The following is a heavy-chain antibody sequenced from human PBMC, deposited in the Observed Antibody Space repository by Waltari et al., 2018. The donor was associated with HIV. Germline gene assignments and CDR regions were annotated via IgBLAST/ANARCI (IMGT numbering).Heavy chain of an antibody. Sequence: VQLVESAGGLVQPGGSQTLSCAASGFTLSSSWIHSVRQAPGKGLVWVSRISSDGTTTSYADSVKGRFTISRDNAKNTLYLQMNSLRAEDTAVYYCTRDLARYNWNDIPLDYWGQGALVTVSS. CDR1: GFTLSSSW. CDR3: TRDLARYNWNDIPLDY. J-gene: IGHJ4*02. CDR2: ISSDGTTT. D-gene: IGHD1-20*01. V-gene: IGHV3-74*01.